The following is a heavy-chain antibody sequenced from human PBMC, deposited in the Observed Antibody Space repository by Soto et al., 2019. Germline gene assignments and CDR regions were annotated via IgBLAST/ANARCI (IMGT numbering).Heavy chain of an antibody. CDR1: EFTFGSYE. CDR3: VRFGGAAAGPGDY. D-gene: IGHD6-13*01. V-gene: IGHV3-48*03. J-gene: IGHJ4*02. CDR2: ISSSGTTI. Sequence: GGSLRLSCVASEFTFGSYEMNWFRQAPGKGLEWVSYISSSGTTIYYTDSVKGRFTISRDNAKKSLYLQMNSLRAEDTAVYYCVRFGGAAAGPGDYWGQGTLVTVSS.